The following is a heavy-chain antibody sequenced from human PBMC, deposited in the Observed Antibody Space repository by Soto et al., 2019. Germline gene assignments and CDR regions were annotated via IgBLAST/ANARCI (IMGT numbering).Heavy chain of an antibody. CDR2: IGSAHDP. Sequence: PGGSLRLSCAASGFTFSTYVMHWVRQVPGKGLEWVSAIGSAHDPYYLGSVKGRFSISRENAKDSLYLQMNSLTTGDTAVYYCARAYLGRLPRRADYYYALDVWGQGTTVTVSS. CDR3: ARAYLGRLPRRADYYYALDV. V-gene: IGHV3-13*05. D-gene: IGHD1-26*01. CDR1: GFTFSTYV. J-gene: IGHJ6*02.